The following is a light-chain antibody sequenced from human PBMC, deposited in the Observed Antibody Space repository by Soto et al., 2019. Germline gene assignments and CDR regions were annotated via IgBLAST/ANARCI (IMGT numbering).Light chain of an antibody. V-gene: IGLV2-14*01. Sequence: QSALTQPASVSGSPGQSITISCTGTSSDVGNYNYVSWYQQHPGKAPKLMIFEVSDRPSGVSNRFSGSKSGNTASLTISGLQAEGEADYYCSSYISSFSHVFGTGTKLTVL. CDR1: SSDVGNYNY. CDR3: SSYISSFSHV. J-gene: IGLJ1*01. CDR2: EVS.